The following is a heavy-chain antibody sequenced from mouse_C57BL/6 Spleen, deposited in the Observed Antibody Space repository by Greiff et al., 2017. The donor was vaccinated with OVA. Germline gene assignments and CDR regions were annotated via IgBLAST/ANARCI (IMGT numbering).Heavy chain of an antibody. CDR3: ARSLYYGSRGDYFDY. D-gene: IGHD1-1*01. CDR2: ISSGSSTI. Sequence: EVKVVESGGGLVKPGGSLKLSCAASGFTFSDYGMHWVRQAPEKGLEWVAYISSGSSTIYYADTVKGRFTISRDNAKNTLFLQMTSLRSEDTAMYYCARSLYYGSRGDYFDYWGQGTTLTVSS. V-gene: IGHV5-17*01. J-gene: IGHJ2*01. CDR1: GFTFSDYG.